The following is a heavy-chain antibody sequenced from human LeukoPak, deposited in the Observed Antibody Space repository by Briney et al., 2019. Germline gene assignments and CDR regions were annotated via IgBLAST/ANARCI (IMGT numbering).Heavy chain of an antibody. CDR3: ARESDFGVVMDV. Sequence: SETLSLTCTVSGGSISSYYWSWIRQPAGKGLEWIGRIYTSGSTNCNPSLKSRVTMSVDTSKNQFSLKLSSVTAADTAVYYCARESDFGVVMDVWGQGTTVTVSS. CDR1: GGSISSYY. J-gene: IGHJ6*02. V-gene: IGHV4-4*07. CDR2: IYTSGST. D-gene: IGHD3-3*01.